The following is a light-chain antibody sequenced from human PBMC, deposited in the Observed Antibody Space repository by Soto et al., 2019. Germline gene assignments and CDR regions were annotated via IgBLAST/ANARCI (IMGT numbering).Light chain of an antibody. Sequence: DIQVTQSPSSLSASVGDRVTITCRASQSISRHLNWYQQKPGKAPKLLINIASSLQSGVPSRFSGSGSGTDFTLTISSLQPEDFATYYCQQSYSTPGTFGQGTRLEIK. J-gene: IGKJ5*01. V-gene: IGKV1-39*01. CDR3: QQSYSTPGT. CDR2: IAS. CDR1: QSISRH.